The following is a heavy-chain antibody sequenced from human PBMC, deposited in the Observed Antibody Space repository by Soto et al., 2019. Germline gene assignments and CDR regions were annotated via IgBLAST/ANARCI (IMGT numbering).Heavy chain of an antibody. CDR3: ARDQEAPDYGDYVIGPMDV. J-gene: IGHJ6*02. CDR1: GFTFSSYA. Sequence: QVQLVESGGGVVQPGRSLRLSCAASGFTFSSYAMHWVRQAPGKGLEWVAVISYDGSNKYYADSVKGRFTISRDNSKNTLYLQMNSLRAEDTAVHYCARDQEAPDYGDYVIGPMDVWGQGTTVTVSS. V-gene: IGHV3-30-3*01. CDR2: ISYDGSNK. D-gene: IGHD4-17*01.